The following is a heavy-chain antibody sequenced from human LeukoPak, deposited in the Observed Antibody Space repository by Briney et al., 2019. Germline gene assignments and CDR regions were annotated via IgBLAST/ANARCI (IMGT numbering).Heavy chain of an antibody. CDR1: GGSISSYY. Sequence: PSETLSLTCSVSGGSISSYYGSWIRQPPGMGLEWIGYIFYSGTTNYNPSLKSRVTISVDTSKNQFSLRLTSVTAADTAVYYCATDRYYGTDYWGQGTLVTVSS. J-gene: IGHJ4*02. D-gene: IGHD3-16*02. CDR2: IFYSGTT. V-gene: IGHV4-59*03. CDR3: ATDRYYGTDY.